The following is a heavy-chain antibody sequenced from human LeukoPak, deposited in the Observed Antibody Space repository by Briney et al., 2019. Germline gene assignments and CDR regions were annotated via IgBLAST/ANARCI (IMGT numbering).Heavy chain of an antibody. CDR1: GFTFSSYG. Sequence: GGSLRLSCAASGFTFSSYGMHWVRQAPGKGLEWVAVISYDGSNKYYADSVKGRFTISRDNSKNTLYLQMNSLIAEDTAVYYCAKDSKSAIVATMEFDYWGQGTLVTVSS. D-gene: IGHD5-12*01. J-gene: IGHJ4*02. CDR2: ISYDGSNK. V-gene: IGHV3-30*18. CDR3: AKDSKSAIVATMEFDY.